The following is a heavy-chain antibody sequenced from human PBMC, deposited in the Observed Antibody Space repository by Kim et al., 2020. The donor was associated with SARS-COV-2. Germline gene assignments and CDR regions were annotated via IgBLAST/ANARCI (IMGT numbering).Heavy chain of an antibody. D-gene: IGHD4-17*01. Sequence: YNPSLKSRVTISVDTSKNQFSLKLSSVTAADTAVYYCASLSYGDYVYFDYWGQGTLVTVSS. CDR3: ASLSYGDYVYFDY. J-gene: IGHJ4*02. V-gene: IGHV4-4*09.